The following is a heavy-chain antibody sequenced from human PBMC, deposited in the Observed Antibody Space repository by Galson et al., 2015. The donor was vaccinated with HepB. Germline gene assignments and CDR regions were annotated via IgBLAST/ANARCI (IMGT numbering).Heavy chain of an antibody. CDR2: IKSKTDGGTT. D-gene: IGHD3-22*01. J-gene: IGHJ4*02. Sequence: SLRLSCAASGFTFSNAWMSWVRQAPGKGLEWVGRIKSKTDGGTTDYAAPVKGRFTISRDDSKNTLYLQMNSLKTEDTAVYYCTTGLRTRIITMIVVAAIDYWGQGTLVTVSS. CDR3: TTGLRTRIITMIVVAAIDY. V-gene: IGHV3-15*01. CDR1: GFTFSNAW.